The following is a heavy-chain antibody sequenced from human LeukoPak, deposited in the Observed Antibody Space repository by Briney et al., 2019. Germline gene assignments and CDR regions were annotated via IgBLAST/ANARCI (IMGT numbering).Heavy chain of an antibody. D-gene: IGHD4-23*01. V-gene: IGHV4-39*07. CDR2: IYYSGST. CDR3: ARETVADHAFDV. Sequence: SETLSLTCTVSGGSITSSSYYWGWLRQPPGRGLEWIGTIYYSGSTYYNPSLETRVSISVDTSKNQFSLNLTSVTAADTAVYYCARETVADHAFDVWGQGTMVAVSS. CDR1: GGSITSSSYY. J-gene: IGHJ3*01.